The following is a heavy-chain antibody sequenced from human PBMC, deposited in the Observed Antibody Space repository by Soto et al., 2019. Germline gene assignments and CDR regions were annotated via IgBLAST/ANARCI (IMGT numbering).Heavy chain of an antibody. Sequence: QITLKESGPTLVKPTQTLTLTCTFSGFSLSTSGVGVGWIRQPPGKALEWLALIYWDDDKRYSPSLKSRLTITTDPSKTQVVLTMTNMDPVDTATYYCAHKTRGFGAVYWGQGTLVTVSS. V-gene: IGHV2-5*02. CDR2: IYWDDDK. CDR3: AHKTRGFGAVY. CDR1: GFSLSTSGVG. J-gene: IGHJ4*02. D-gene: IGHD3-10*01.